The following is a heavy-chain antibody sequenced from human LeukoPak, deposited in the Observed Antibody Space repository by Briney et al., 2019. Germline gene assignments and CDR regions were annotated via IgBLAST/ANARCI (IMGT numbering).Heavy chain of an antibody. CDR3: ARALGIAAPPPDAFDI. J-gene: IGHJ3*02. CDR2: IGTAGDT. CDR1: GFTFSSYD. Sequence: GGSLRLSCAASGFTFSSYDMHWVRQATGKGLEWVSAIGTAGDTYYPGSVKGRFTISRENARNSLYLQMNSLRAGDTAVYYCARALGIAAPPPDAFDIWGQGTMVTVSS. D-gene: IGHD6-13*01. V-gene: IGHV3-13*01.